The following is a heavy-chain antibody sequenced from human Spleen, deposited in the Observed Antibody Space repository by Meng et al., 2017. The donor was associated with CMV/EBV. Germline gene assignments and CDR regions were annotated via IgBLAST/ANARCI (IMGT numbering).Heavy chain of an antibody. CDR3: ARLELRPFSFDY. D-gene: IGHD1-7*01. J-gene: IGHJ4*02. V-gene: IGHV4-31*03. CDR1: GGSISSGDYY. Sequence: IVSGGSISSGDYYWSWIRQHPGKGLEWIGYIYYSGSTYYNPSLKSRVTISVDTSKNQFSLKLSSVTAADTAVYYCARLELRPFSFDYWGQGTLVTVSS. CDR2: IYYSGST.